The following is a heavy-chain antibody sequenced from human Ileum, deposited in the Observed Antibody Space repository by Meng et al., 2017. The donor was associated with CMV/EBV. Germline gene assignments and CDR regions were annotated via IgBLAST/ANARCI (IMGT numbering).Heavy chain of an antibody. CDR2: IKSKTYGETT. V-gene: IGHV3-15*01. J-gene: IGHJ6*02. Sequence: GESLKISCAASRFPFSDAWMSWVRQTPGKGLEWVARIKSKTYGETTEYAAPVRGRFTISRDDSKSTLYLQMNSLTSEDTAVYFCKDLDDFYYNMDVWGQGTTVTVSS. CDR3: KDLDDFYYNMDV. D-gene: IGHD1-1*01. CDR1: RFPFSDAW.